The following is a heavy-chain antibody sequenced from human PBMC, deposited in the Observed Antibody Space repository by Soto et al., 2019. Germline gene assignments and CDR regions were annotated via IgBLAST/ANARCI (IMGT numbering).Heavy chain of an antibody. D-gene: IGHD2-8*01. J-gene: IGHJ6*02. CDR3: ARVRGLGDGGVLASEIVLMVYANSGMDV. Sequence: SVKVSCKASGGTFSSYAISWVRQAPGQGLEWMGGIIPILGTANYAQKFQGRVTITADESTSTAYMELSSLRSEGTAVYYCARVRGLGDGGVLASEIVLMVYANSGMDVWGQGTTVTVSS. CDR1: GGTFSSYA. CDR2: IIPILGTA. V-gene: IGHV1-69*13.